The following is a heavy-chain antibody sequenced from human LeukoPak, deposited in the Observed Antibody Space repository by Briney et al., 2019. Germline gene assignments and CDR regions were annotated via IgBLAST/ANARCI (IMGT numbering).Heavy chain of an antibody. D-gene: IGHD5-18*01. CDR2: INPNSGGT. CDR3: ARVRGYGYGGTQSSQYYYYSYMDV. CDR1: GYTFTGYY. V-gene: IGHV1-2*02. Sequence: GASVKVSCKASGYTFTGYYMHWVRQAPGQGLEWMGWINPNSGGTNYPQKFQGRVTMTRDTSISTAYMEMSRLRSDDTAVYYCARVRGYGYGGTQSSQYYYYSYMDVWGKGTTVTVSS. J-gene: IGHJ6*03.